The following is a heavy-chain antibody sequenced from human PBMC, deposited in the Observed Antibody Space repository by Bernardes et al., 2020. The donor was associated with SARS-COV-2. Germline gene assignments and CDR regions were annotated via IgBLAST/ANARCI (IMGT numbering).Heavy chain of an antibody. CDR2: IDWDDDK. CDR1: GFSLSTSGMC. Sequence: SVPTLVKPTQTLTLTCTFSGFSLSTSGMCVNWIRQPPGKALEWLARIDWDDDKFYSTSLKTRLTISKDTSKNQVVLTMTNMDPVDTATYYCARMTPAYGDYSLVHYWGQGTLVTVSS. J-gene: IGHJ4*02. V-gene: IGHV2-70*17. CDR3: ARMTPAYGDYSLVHY. D-gene: IGHD4-17*01.